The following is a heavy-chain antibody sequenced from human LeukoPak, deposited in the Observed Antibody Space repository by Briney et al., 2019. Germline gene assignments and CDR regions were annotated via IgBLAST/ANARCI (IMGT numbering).Heavy chain of an antibody. J-gene: IGHJ4*02. CDR1: GFTFSNAW. CDR3: AKAPQLAAAGAPFEY. D-gene: IGHD6-13*01. CDR2: IKSKTDGGTT. V-gene: IGHV3-15*01. Sequence: PGGSLRLSCAASGFTFSNAWMSWVRQAPGKGLEWVGRIKSKTDGGTTDYAAPVKGRFTISRDDSKNTLYLQMNSLRAEDTAVYFCAKAPQLAAAGAPFEYWGQGTLVTVSS.